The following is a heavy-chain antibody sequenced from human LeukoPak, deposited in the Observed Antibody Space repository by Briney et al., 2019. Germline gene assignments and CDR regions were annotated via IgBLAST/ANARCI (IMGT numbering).Heavy chain of an antibody. D-gene: IGHD3-3*01. Sequence: GASVKVSCKVSGYTLTELSMHWVRQAPGKGLEWMGGFDPEDGETIYAEKFQGRVTINADKSKNRAHMELSSMRSEDTAVYYCVTGKGLEWLLWWFDPWGQGTLVTVSS. V-gene: IGHV1-24*01. CDR3: VTGKGLEWLLWWFDP. J-gene: IGHJ5*02. CDR1: GYTLTELS. CDR2: FDPEDGET.